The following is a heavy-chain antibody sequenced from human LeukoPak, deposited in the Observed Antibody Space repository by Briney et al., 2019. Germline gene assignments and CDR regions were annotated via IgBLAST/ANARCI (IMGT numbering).Heavy chain of an antibody. CDR1: GGTFSSYA. CDR2: IIPIFGTA. D-gene: IGHD3-22*01. CDR3: ATRVRYYDSSGPYYFDY. V-gene: IGHV1-69*13. J-gene: IGHJ4*02. Sequence: ASVKVSCKASGGTFSSYAISWVRQAPGQGLEWMGGIIPIFGTANSAQKFQGRVTITADESTSTAYMELSSLRSEDTAVYYCATRVRYYDSSGPYYFDYWGQGTLVTVSS.